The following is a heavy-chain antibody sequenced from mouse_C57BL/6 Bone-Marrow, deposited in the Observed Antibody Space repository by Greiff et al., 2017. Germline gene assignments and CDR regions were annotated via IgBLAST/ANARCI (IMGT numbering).Heavy chain of an antibody. J-gene: IGHJ2*01. Sequence: VQLQQSGPVLARPGASVKMSCKTSGYTFISYWMNWVKQRPGQGLEWIGAIYPGNSDTSYNQKFKGKAKLTAVTSSSTAYMELSSLTNEDSAVSVCLGYCYGSSPYYFDYWGQGTTLTVSS. V-gene: IGHV1-5*01. CDR2: IYPGNSDT. CDR1: GYTFISYW. D-gene: IGHD1-1*01. CDR3: LGYCYGSSPYYFDY.